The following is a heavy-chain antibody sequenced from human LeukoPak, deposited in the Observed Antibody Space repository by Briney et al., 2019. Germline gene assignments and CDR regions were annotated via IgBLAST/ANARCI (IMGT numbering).Heavy chain of an antibody. CDR1: GFTFSSYW. CDR2: INSDGSST. D-gene: IGHD6-13*01. CDR3: ARIKYNSNWWEAFDI. J-gene: IGHJ3*02. V-gene: IGHV3-74*01. Sequence: PGGSLRLSCAASGFTFSSYWMHWGRPAAGKGLVWVSRINSDGSSTNYADSVKGRFTISRDNAKNSLSLQMNSLRAEDTAMYYCARIKYNSNWWEAFDIWGQGTMVTVSS.